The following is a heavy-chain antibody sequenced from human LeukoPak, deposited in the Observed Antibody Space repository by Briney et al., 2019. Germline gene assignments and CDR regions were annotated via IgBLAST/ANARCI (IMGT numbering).Heavy chain of an antibody. Sequence: GGSLRLSCAASGFNFGHYGMHWVRQAPGGGLEWVSLIWHDGSNRYYADSVEGRFSISRDNSKNTVYLQMDSLRAEDTAVYYCARDGGILYYDSTGYYPNYFDCWGQGILVSVSS. CDR2: IWHDGSNR. V-gene: IGHV3-33*01. J-gene: IGHJ4*02. CDR1: GFNFGHYG. D-gene: IGHD3-22*01. CDR3: ARDGGILYYDSTGYYPNYFDC.